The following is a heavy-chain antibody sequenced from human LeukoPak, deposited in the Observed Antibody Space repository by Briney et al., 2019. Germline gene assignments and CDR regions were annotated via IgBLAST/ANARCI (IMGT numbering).Heavy chain of an antibody. CDR3: AREASVRLTLDY. V-gene: IGHV1-8*03. CDR2: MNPNSGNT. CDR1: GYTFTSYD. Sequence: GASVKVSCKASGYTFTSYDINWVRQATGQGLEWMGWMNPNSGNTGYAQKFQGRVTITRNTSISTAYMELSSLRSEDTAVYYCAREASVRLTLDYWGQGTLVTVSS. J-gene: IGHJ4*02.